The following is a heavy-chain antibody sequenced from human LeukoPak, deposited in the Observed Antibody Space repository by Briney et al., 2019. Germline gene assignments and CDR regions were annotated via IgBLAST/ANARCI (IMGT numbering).Heavy chain of an antibody. Sequence: PSETLSLTCTVSGGSISSGSYYWSWIRQPAGKGLEWIGRMYTSGSTNYNPSLKSRVIISVDTSKNQFSLNLSSVTAADTAVYYCARGASSSSAIGYYYYYMDVWGKGTTVTVSS. CDR1: GGSISSGSYY. D-gene: IGHD3-16*01. CDR3: ARGASSSSAIGYYYYYMDV. V-gene: IGHV4-61*02. CDR2: MYTSGST. J-gene: IGHJ6*03.